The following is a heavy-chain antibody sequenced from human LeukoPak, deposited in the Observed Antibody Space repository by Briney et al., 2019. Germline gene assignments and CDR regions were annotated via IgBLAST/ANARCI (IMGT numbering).Heavy chain of an antibody. Sequence: PGGSLRLSCAASGFTFNNYAIHWVRQAPGKGLEWVAIISFDGGNKYYADSVKGRFTVSRDNSKNTLYLQMNSLRAEDTAVYYCARGDSSGWYYYFDYWGQGTLVTVSS. CDR3: ARGDSSGWYYYFDY. CDR2: ISFDGGNK. V-gene: IGHV3-30*14. CDR1: GFTFNNYA. J-gene: IGHJ4*02. D-gene: IGHD6-19*01.